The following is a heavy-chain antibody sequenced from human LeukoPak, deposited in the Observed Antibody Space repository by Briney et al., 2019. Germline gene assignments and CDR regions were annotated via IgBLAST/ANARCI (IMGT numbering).Heavy chain of an antibody. CDR3: ARDLTRIAVAGTVYFDY. V-gene: IGHV3-7*01. Sequence: GGSLRFSCAGSGFTFNSYWMSWVRQAPGKGLEWVAHIKQDGTEKYYVDSVEGRFTISRDNARNSLYLQMNSLRAEDTAVYYCARDLTRIAVAGTVYFDYWGQGTLVTVSS. J-gene: IGHJ4*02. D-gene: IGHD6-19*01. CDR1: GFTFNSYW. CDR2: IKQDGTEK.